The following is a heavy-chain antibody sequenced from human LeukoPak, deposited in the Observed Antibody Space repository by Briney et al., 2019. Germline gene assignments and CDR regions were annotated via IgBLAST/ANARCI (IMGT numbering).Heavy chain of an antibody. CDR2: INPDSGGT. J-gene: IGHJ4*02. V-gene: IGHV1-2*06. Sequence: TVNVSCKASGYTFTGYYMFWLRQAPGQGLEWMGRINPDSGGTNYAQKFQGRVTMTRDTSITTAYMELSSLRSDDTAVYYCARDLPSPGISVAEDYWGQGTLVTVSS. CDR1: GYTFTGYY. CDR3: ARDLPSPGISVAEDY. D-gene: IGHD6-19*01.